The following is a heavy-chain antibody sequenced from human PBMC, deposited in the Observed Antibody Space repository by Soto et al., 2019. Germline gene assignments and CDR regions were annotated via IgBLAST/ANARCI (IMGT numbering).Heavy chain of an antibody. CDR1: GVTVGDNY. D-gene: IGHD4-17*01. Sequence: EVRLVESGGGLVQAGGSLRLSCAASGVTVGDNYMTWVRQAPGKGLEWVSVTYSGGDTRYADSVKGRFTMSRDSTKNTVYLQMNSLRAEDTAVYFCARNVPVTAFRYWGQGSLVTVSS. V-gene: IGHV3-66*01. J-gene: IGHJ4*02. CDR3: ARNVPVTAFRY. CDR2: TYSGGDT.